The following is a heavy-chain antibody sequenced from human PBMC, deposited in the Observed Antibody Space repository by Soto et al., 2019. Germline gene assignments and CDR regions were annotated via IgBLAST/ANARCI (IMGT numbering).Heavy chain of an antibody. CDR1: GGSISSGGYY. CDR3: ARDRSIVVVPAARRHWFDP. CDR2: IYYSGST. V-gene: IGHV4-31*03. Sequence: SETLSLTCTVSGGSISSGGYYWSWIRQHPGKGLEWIGYIYYSGSTYYNPSLKSRVTISVDTSKNQFSLKLSSVTAADTAVYYCARDRSIVVVPAARRHWFDPWGQGTLVTVSS. J-gene: IGHJ5*02. D-gene: IGHD2-2*01.